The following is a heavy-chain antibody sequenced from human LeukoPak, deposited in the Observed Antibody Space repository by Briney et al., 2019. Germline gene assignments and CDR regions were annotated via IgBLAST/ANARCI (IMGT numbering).Heavy chain of an antibody. CDR2: IKQDGSEK. J-gene: IGHJ6*03. CDR1: GFTFSSYW. CDR3: ARVLRYCSGGNCYAGGLGYMDV. V-gene: IGHV3-7*03. D-gene: IGHD2-15*01. Sequence: GGSLRLSCAASGFTFSSYWMSWVRQAPGKGLEWVANIKQDGSEKHYVDSVKGRFTISRDNAKNPLFLQTNSLGAEDTGVYYCARVLRYCSGGNCYAGGLGYMDVWGKGTTVTISS.